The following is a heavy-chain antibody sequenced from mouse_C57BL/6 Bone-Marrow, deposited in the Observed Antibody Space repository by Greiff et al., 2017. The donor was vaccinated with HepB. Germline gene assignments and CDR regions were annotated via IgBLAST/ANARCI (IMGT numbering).Heavy chain of an antibody. Sequence: EVKLVESGGDLVKPGGSLKLSCAASGFTFSSYGMSWVRQTPDKRLEWVATISSGGSYTYYPDSVKGRFTISRDNAKNTLYLQMSSLKSEDTAMYYCARHPSYPSFDYWGQGTTLTVSS. CDR2: ISSGGSYT. J-gene: IGHJ2*01. CDR3: ARHPSYPSFDY. CDR1: GFTFSSYG. V-gene: IGHV5-6*02. D-gene: IGHD2-10*01.